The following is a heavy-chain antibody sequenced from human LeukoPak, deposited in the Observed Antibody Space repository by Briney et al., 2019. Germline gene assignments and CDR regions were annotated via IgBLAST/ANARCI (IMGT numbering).Heavy chain of an antibody. J-gene: IGHJ3*02. CDR3: TKYQLLYRSAFDI. V-gene: IGHV3-23*01. CDR1: GFTFSSYA. Sequence: GGSLRLSCAASGFTFSSYAMSWVRQAPGKGLEWVSAISGSGGSTYYADSVKGRFTISRDNSKNTLYLQMNSLRAEDTAVYYCTKYQLLYRSAFDIWGQGTMVTVSS. D-gene: IGHD2-2*02. CDR2: ISGSGGST.